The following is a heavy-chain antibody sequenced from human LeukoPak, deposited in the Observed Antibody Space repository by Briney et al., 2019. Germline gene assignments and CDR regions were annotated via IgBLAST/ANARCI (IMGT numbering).Heavy chain of an antibody. J-gene: IGHJ4*02. V-gene: IGHV4-59*11. Sequence: SETLSLTCVVSGGSLSTHHWSWIRQPPGRGLEWIGYISDSGSTNYNPSLKSRVTISVDTSKNQFSLMLSSVTAADTAVYYCARGYDSSAYYPFNYWGQGALVTVSS. CDR1: GGSLSTHH. CDR2: ISDSGST. D-gene: IGHD3-22*01. CDR3: ARGYDSSAYYPFNY.